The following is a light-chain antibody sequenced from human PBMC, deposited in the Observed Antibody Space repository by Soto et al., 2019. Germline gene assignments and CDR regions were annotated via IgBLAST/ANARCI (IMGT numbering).Light chain of an antibody. CDR1: QIVSSTY. Sequence: EIVMTQSPATLSVSPGERATLSCMASQIVSSTYLAWFQQKPGQAPRLLIYGASTRATGIPDRFSGSGSGAEYTLTISSLQSEDFAVYYCQQYGSSPGTCGQGTKV. CDR2: GAS. J-gene: IGKJ2*02. CDR3: QQYGSSPGT. V-gene: IGKV3-20*01.